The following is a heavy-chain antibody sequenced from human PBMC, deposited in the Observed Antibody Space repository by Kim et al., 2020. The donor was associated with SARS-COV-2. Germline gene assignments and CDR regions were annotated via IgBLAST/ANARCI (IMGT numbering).Heavy chain of an antibody. CDR3: ARGSGSGSYYSP. Sequence: YTQKFQGRVTMTRDTSTSTVYMELSSLTSEDTAVYYCARGSGSGSYYSPWGQGTLVTVSS. D-gene: IGHD3-10*01. J-gene: IGHJ5*02. V-gene: IGHV1-46*01.